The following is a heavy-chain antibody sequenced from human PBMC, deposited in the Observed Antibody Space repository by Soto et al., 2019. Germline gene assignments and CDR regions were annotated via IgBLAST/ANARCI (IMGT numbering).Heavy chain of an antibody. Sequence: PGESLKISCKGSGYSFSNYWIAWVRQMPGKGLEWMGITFPADSDTKYSPSFQGQVTISADKSISTAYLQWSSLKASDTATYYCASSVVVPSTMNYFDYWGQGSLVTVSS. J-gene: IGHJ4*02. CDR1: GYSFSNYW. D-gene: IGHD2-15*01. CDR2: TFPADSDT. CDR3: ASSVVVPSTMNYFDY. V-gene: IGHV5-51*03.